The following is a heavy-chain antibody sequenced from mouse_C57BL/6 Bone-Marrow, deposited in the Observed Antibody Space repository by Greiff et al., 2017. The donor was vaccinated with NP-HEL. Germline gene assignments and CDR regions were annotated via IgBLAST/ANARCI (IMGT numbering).Heavy chain of an antibody. V-gene: IGHV3-8*01. CDR3: ARSAYYSNYYYAMDY. Sequence: EVQLQQSGPGLAKPSQTLSLTCSVTGYSITSDYWNWIRKFPGSKLEYMGYISYSGSTYYNPSLKSRISITRDTSKNQYYLQLNSVTTEDTATYYCARSAYYSNYYYAMDYWGQGTSVTVSS. J-gene: IGHJ4*01. CDR1: GYSITSDY. D-gene: IGHD2-5*01. CDR2: ISYSGST.